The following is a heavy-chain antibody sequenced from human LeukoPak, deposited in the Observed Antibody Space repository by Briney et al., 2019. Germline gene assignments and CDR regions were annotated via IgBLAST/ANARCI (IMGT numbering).Heavy chain of an antibody. CDR2: INHSGST. Sequence: SETLSLTCAVYGGSFSDYYWSWIRQIPGKGLEWIGEINHSGSTNYNPSLKSRVTISVDASKNQFSLKLNSVTAADTAVYFCARRAYSAAYWKHFDYWGQGTLVTVSS. CDR3: ARRAYSAAYWKHFDY. D-gene: IGHD1-1*01. CDR1: GGSFSDYY. V-gene: IGHV4-34*01. J-gene: IGHJ4*02.